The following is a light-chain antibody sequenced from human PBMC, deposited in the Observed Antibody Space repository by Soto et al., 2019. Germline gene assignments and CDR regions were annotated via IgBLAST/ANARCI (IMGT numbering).Light chain of an antibody. CDR1: QYVGTR. Sequence: EILLTQYPATLSSSPGETATLSCRASQYVGTRLAWYQHKPGQAPRLLRYGASSRATGIPARFSGSGSGTEFTLTISSLKSEDFAVYYCQQYNNWHPWTFGHGTKVDIK. J-gene: IGKJ1*01. V-gene: IGKV3-15*01. CDR3: QQYNNWHPWT. CDR2: GAS.